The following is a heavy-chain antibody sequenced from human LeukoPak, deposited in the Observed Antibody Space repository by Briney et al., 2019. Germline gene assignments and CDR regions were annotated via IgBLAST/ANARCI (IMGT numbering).Heavy chain of an antibody. V-gene: IGHV3-23*01. D-gene: IGHD6-13*01. CDR1: GFTFNSYD. CDR3: AKGPPDSSSWYKRTEG. J-gene: IGHJ4*02. Sequence: GGSLRLSCAASGFTFNSYDMNWVRQAPGKGLEWVSVIGSGGSTYYADSVKGRFTISRDNSKNTLYLQMNSLRAEDTAVYYCAKGPPDSSSWYKRTEGWGQGTLVPVSS. CDR2: IGSGGST.